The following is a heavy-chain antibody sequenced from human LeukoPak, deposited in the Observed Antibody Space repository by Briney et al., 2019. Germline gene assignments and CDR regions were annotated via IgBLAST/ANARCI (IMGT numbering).Heavy chain of an antibody. D-gene: IGHD6-19*01. CDR3: ARNGKIAVAGTLYYYYYMDV. Sequence: SETLSLTCTVSGGSISSYYWSWIRQPAGKGLEWIGRIYTSGSTNYNPSLKSRVTMSVDTSKNQFSLKLSSVTAADTAVYYCARNGKIAVAGTLYYYYYMDVWGKGTTVTVSS. V-gene: IGHV4-4*07. J-gene: IGHJ6*03. CDR2: IYTSGST. CDR1: GGSISSYY.